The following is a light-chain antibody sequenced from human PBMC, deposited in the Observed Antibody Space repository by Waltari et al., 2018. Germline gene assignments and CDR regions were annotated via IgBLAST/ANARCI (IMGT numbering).Light chain of an antibody. CDR3: QQSYSTPPFS. CDR2: VAS. V-gene: IGKV1-39*01. Sequence: DIQMTQSPSSLSASVGDRVTITCRASQSIADYLNWYQQKPGKAPKRLIYVASNLHGGVPPRFSGSGSGTDFTLTINTLQPEDFATYYCQQSYSTPPFSFGPGTKVDIK. CDR1: QSIADY. J-gene: IGKJ3*01.